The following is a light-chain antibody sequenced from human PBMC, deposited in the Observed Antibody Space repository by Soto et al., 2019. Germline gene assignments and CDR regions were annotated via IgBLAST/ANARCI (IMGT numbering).Light chain of an antibody. CDR3: QQYGSSGT. Sequence: IVLTQSPGKLSFSPGETGTLSCSASQSVSNNYLAWYQQKPGQAPRLLIYGASNRATGIPDRFSGSGSGTDFTLTISRLEPEDFAVYYCQQYGSSGTFGKWTKVDTK. CDR1: QSVSNNY. V-gene: IGKV3-20*01. J-gene: IGKJ1*01. CDR2: GAS.